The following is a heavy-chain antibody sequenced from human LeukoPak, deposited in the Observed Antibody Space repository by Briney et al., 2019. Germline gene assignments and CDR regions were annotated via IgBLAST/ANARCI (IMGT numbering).Heavy chain of an antibody. D-gene: IGHD3-3*02. CDR3: ARGGIQPPFDY. V-gene: IGHV3-48*04. CDR2: ISSDGSTI. Sequence: PGGSLRLSCAASEFTFSSYSMNWVRQAPGKGLEWVSYISSDGSTIYYADSVKGRFTISRDNAKNSLYLQMNSLRAEDTAVYYCARGGIQPPFDYWGQRTLVTVSS. CDR1: EFTFSSYS. J-gene: IGHJ4*02.